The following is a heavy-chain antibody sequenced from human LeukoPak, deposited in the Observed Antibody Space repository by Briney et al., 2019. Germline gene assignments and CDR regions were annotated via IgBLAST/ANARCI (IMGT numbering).Heavy chain of an antibody. V-gene: IGHV3-20*04. Sequence: PGGSLRLSCAASGFTFDDYGTSWVRQAPGKGLEWVSGINWNGGSTGYADSVKGRFTISRDNAKNSLYLQMNSLRAEDTALYCCARDPLGATYYYYYMDVWGKGTTVTVSS. CDR3: ARDPLGATYYYYYMDV. CDR1: GFTFDDYG. J-gene: IGHJ6*03. CDR2: INWNGGST. D-gene: IGHD1-26*01.